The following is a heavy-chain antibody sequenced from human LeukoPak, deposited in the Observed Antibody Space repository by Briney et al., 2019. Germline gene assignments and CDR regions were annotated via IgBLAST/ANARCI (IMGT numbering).Heavy chain of an antibody. Sequence: TSETLSLTCTVSGGSISSHYWSWIRQPPGKGLEWIGYIYYSGSTNYNPSLKSRVTISVDTSKNQFSLKLSSVTAADTAVYYCARSDLRDGYNYWGQGTLVTVSS. CDR1: GGSISSHY. CDR2: IYYSGST. CDR3: ARSDLRDGYNY. V-gene: IGHV4-59*11. J-gene: IGHJ4*02. D-gene: IGHD5-24*01.